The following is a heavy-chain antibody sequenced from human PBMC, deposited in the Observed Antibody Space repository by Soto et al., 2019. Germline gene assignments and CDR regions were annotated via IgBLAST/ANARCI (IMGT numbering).Heavy chain of an antibody. V-gene: IGHV3-23*01. J-gene: IGHJ4*02. CDR2: ISGSGGST. CDR3: AKDLTEWELLNALSY. D-gene: IGHD1-26*01. Sequence: PGGAVRRSCAASGFTVSSYAMSWVRQAPGKGLEWVSAISGSGGSTYYADSVKGRFTISRDNSKNTLYLQMNSLRAEDTAVYYCAKDLTEWELLNALSYWGQGTLVTVSS. CDR1: GFTVSSYA.